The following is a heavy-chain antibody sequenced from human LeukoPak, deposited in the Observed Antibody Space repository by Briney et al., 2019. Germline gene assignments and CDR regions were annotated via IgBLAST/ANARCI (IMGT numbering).Heavy chain of an antibody. D-gene: IGHD1-26*01. V-gene: IGHV1-58*02. CDR1: GFTFTSSA. CDR3: ASARIVGATEAVFDY. CDR2: IVVGSGNT. J-gene: IGHJ4*02. Sequence: SVKVSCKASGFTFTSSAMQWVRQARGQRLEWIGWIVVGSGNTNYAQKFQERVTITRDMSTSTAYIELSSLRSEDTAVYYCASARIVGATEAVFDYWGQGTLVTVSS.